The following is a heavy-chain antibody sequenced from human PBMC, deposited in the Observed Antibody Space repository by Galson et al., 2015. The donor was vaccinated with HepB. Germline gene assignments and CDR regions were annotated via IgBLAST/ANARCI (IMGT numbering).Heavy chain of an antibody. J-gene: IGHJ4*02. V-gene: IGHV3-23*01. CDR1: GFNFHTYA. CDR3: AKGRRDGYNYPYFDY. CDR2: IIGDGTSK. Sequence: SLRLSCAASGFNFHTYAMSWVRQAPGRGLEWVSTIIGDGTSKYSADSVKGRFTISRDNSKNTLFLQMNSLRAEDTAVFYCAKGRRDGYNYPYFDYWGQGALVTVSS. D-gene: IGHD5-24*01.